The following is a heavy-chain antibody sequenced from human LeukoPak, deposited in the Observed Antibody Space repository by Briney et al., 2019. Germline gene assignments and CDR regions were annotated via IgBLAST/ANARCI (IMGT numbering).Heavy chain of an antibody. V-gene: IGHV4-39*01. CDR3: ARQGISGTHYASFDP. J-gene: IGHJ5*02. CDR1: GGSISSSSYY. Sequence: SETLSLTCTVSGGSISSSSYYWGWIRQPPGKGLEWIGSIYYSGSTYYKPSLKSRVTISVDTSKNQFSLNLSSVTAADTAVYHCARQGISGTHYASFDPWGQGTLVTVSS. D-gene: IGHD3-10*01. CDR2: IYYSGST.